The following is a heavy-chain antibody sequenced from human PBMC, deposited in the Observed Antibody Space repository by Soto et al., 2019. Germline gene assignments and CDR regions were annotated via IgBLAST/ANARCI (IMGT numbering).Heavy chain of an antibody. J-gene: IGHJ4*02. CDR3: ANLAEGAGGRGN. CDR2: IQYSGSA. V-gene: IGHV4-31*03. D-gene: IGHD2-15*01. CDR1: GRSISSGGYH. Sequence: QVQLQESGPGLVEPSQTLSLTCTVSGRSISSGGYHWNWIRQHPGKGLEWIGQIQYSGSAHYSPYLQTRVTISVDTTKNQFSLNLNSVTAADTAVYFCANLAEGAGGRGNWGQGALVTVSS.